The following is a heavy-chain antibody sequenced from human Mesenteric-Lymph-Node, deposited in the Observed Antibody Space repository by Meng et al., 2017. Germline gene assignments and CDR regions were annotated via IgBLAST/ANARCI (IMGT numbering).Heavy chain of an antibody. V-gene: IGHV5-51*01. CDR2: IYAGDSET. Sequence: GESLKISCKGSEYKFTSYWTGWVRQRPGKGLEWMGSIYAGDSETRYSPSLQGQVTISADKSISTAYLQWSSLKASDTAMYYCARASYYYDRSGYFYAFDIWGQGTMVTVSS. D-gene: IGHD3-22*01. J-gene: IGHJ3*02. CDR3: ARASYYYDRSGYFYAFDI. CDR1: EYKFTSYW.